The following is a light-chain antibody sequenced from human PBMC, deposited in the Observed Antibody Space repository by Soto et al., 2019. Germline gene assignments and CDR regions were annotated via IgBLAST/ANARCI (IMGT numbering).Light chain of an antibody. CDR3: QQSYTTPIT. V-gene: IGKV1-39*01. CDR1: QTVGSH. CDR2: AAS. J-gene: IGKJ5*01. Sequence: DMQMTQSPSSLSASVGDRIIFTCRASQTVGSHLNWYQQKPGKAPNLLVYAASSLQSGVPSRFSGSGSGTDFTLTISSLQPEDFATYFCQQSYTTPITFGQGTRLEIK.